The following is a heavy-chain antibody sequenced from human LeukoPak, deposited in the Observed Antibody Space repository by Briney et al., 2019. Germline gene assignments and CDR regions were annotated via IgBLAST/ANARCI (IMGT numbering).Heavy chain of an antibody. CDR3: ARRLWFGELSPYYFDY. D-gene: IGHD3-10*01. V-gene: IGHV4-39*01. J-gene: IGHJ4*02. CDR2: IYYSGST. Sequence: SETLSLTCTVSGGSISSSSYYWGWIRRPPGKGLEWIGSIYYSGSTYYNPSLKSRVTISVDTSKNQFSLKLSSVTAADTAVYYCARRLWFGELSPYYFDYWGQGTLVTVSS. CDR1: GGSISSSSYY.